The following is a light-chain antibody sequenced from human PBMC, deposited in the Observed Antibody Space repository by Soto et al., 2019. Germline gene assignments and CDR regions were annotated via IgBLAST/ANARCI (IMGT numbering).Light chain of an antibody. CDR2: AAS. V-gene: IGKV1-39*01. CDR1: QSISSY. CDR3: QQANSFPL. Sequence: DIQMTQSPSPLSASVGDRVTITCRASQSISSYLNWYQQKPGKAPKLLIYAASSLQSGVPSRFSGSGSGTDFTLTISSLQPEDFATYYCQQANSFPLFGQGTRLEIK. J-gene: IGKJ5*01.